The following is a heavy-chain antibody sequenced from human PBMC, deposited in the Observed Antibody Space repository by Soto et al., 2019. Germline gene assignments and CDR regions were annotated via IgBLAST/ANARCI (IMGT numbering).Heavy chain of an antibody. D-gene: IGHD6-19*01. Sequence: GGSLRLSCAASGFTVSSYAMHWVRQAPGKGLEWVAVISYDGSNKYYADSVKGRFTISRDNSKNTLYLQMNSLRAEDTAVYYCARDLVAGPPYWGQGTLVTVSS. CDR1: GFTVSSYA. CDR3: ARDLVAGPPY. CDR2: ISYDGSNK. V-gene: IGHV3-30-3*01. J-gene: IGHJ4*02.